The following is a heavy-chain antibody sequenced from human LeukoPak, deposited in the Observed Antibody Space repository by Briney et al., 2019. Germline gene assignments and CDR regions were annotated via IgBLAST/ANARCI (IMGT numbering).Heavy chain of an antibody. CDR1: GYTFTGYY. J-gene: IGHJ5*02. CDR3: AREYQLLYLNNWFDP. CDR2: INPNSGGT. D-gene: IGHD2-2*02. V-gene: IGHV1-2*02. Sequence: ASVKVSCKASGYTFTGYYMHWVRQAPGQGLEWMGWINPNSGGTNYAQKFQGRVTMTRDTSISTAYVELSRLRSDDTAVYYCAREYQLLYLNNWFDPWGQGTLVTVSS.